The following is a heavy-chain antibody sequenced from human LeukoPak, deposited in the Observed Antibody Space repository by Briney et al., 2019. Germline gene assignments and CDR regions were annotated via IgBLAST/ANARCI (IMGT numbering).Heavy chain of an antibody. V-gene: IGHV1-2*02. J-gene: IGHJ4*02. D-gene: IGHD2-2*01. Sequence: ASVKVSCKASGYTFTGYYMHWVRQAPGQGLEWMGWINPNSGGTNYAQKFQGRVTMTRDTSISTAYMELSRLRSDDTAVYYCARDLQVVPAATLYYWGQGTLVTVSS. CDR1: GYTFTGYY. CDR3: ARDLQVVPAATLYY. CDR2: INPNSGGT.